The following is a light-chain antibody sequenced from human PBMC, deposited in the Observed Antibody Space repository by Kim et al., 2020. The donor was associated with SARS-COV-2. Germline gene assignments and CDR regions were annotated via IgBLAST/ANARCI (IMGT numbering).Light chain of an antibody. CDR2: DTS. J-gene: IGKJ2*01. CDR1: QGIRGY. Sequence: DIQMTQSPYAMSASVGDRVAITCRASQGIRGYLAWFQQKPGKVPKRLIYDTSNLHSGVPSRFSGTGSGTEYTLTINSLQPEDFTTYYCLQYYSFPHTFGQGTKLEI. V-gene: IGKV1-17*03. CDR3: LQYYSFPHT.